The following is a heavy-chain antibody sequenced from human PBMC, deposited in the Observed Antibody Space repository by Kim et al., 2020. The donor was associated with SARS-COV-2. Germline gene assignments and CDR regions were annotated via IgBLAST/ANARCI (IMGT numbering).Heavy chain of an antibody. V-gene: IGHV2-5*02. J-gene: IGHJ5*02. CDR2: IYWDNDN. CDR3: AHSPSYNWFDA. CDR1: GFSLSTYGVS. Sequence: SGPTLVSPTQTLTLTCTFSGFSLSTYGVSVGWIRRAPGKALEWLAVIYWDNDNRLSPFLETRLTITKDTSKNQVVLTMTNMDVADTATYFCAHSPSYNWFDAWGQGTLVTVSS.